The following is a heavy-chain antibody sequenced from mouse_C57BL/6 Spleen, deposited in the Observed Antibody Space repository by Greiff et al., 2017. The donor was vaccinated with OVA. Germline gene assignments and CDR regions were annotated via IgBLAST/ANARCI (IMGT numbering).Heavy chain of an antibody. CDR1: GFTFSSYT. Sequence: EVQGVESGGGLVKPGGSLKLSCAASGFTFSSYTMSWVRQTPEKRLEWVATISGGGGNTYYPDSVKGRFTISRDNAKNTLYMQMSSLRSEDTALDYCASHYSKVWFAYWGQGTLVTVSA. V-gene: IGHV5-9*01. CDR3: ASHYSKVWFAY. CDR2: ISGGGGNT. J-gene: IGHJ3*01. D-gene: IGHD2-5*01.